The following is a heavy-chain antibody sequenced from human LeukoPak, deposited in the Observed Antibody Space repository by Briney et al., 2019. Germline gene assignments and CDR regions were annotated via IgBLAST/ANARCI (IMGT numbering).Heavy chain of an antibody. J-gene: IGHJ1*01. CDR2: IIPFFGTA. D-gene: IGHD5-18*01. CDR1: GGTFSSYA. V-gene: IGHV1-69*01. Sequence: GASVKVFCKASGGTFSSYAISWVRQAPGQGLEWMGGIIPFFGTANFAQKFQGRVTITADESTSTAYMELSSLRSEDTAVYYCALLDTAMVPIAEYFHHWGQGTLVTVSS. CDR3: ALLDTAMVPIAEYFHH.